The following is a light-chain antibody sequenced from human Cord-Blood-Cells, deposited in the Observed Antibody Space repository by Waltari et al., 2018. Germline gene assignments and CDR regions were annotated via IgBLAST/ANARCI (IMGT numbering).Light chain of an antibody. CDR1: QDISNY. V-gene: IGKV1-33*01. CDR2: DAS. Sequence: IQVAPVPSSLSGFGGDRVPITCQASQDISNYLNWYQQKPGKAPKLLIYDASNLETGVPSRFSGSGSGTDFTFTISSLQPEDIATYYCQQYDNLPITFGQGTRLEIK. J-gene: IGKJ5*01. CDR3: QQYDNLPIT.